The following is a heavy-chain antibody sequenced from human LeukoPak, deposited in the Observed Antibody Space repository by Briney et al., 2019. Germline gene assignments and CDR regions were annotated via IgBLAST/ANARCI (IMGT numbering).Heavy chain of an antibody. Sequence: PSETLSLTCAVSCYSISRGYDWGWIRQPPGKGLEWIGNIYHSGSTYYNPSLKSRATISVDTSKNQFSLKLSSVTAADTAVYYCARPAATGYYFDYWGQGTLVTVSS. CDR3: ARPAATGYYFDY. V-gene: IGHV4-38-2*01. D-gene: IGHD2-15*01. CDR2: IYHSGST. CDR1: CYSISRGYD. J-gene: IGHJ4*02.